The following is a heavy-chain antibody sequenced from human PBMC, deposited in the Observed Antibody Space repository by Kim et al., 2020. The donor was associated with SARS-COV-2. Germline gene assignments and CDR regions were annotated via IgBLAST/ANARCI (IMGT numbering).Heavy chain of an antibody. CDR2: ILPILGIA. V-gene: IGHV1-69*02. Sequence: EGLEWMGRILPILGIANYAQKFQGRVTITADKSTSTAYMELSSLRSEDTAVYYCATSPKPLRGSSNYYYYYMDVWGKGTTVTVSS. CDR3: ATSPKPLRGSSNYYYYYMDV. D-gene: IGHD6-6*01. J-gene: IGHJ6*03.